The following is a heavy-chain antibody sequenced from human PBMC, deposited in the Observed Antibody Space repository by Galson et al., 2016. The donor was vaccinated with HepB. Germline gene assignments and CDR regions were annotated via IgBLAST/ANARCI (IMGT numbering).Heavy chain of an antibody. Sequence: SVKVSCKASGYIFTSFGISWVRQAPGQGLEWIGWIRVYNGETHYAEKVQGRLTMTTDTSTSTVYLELRSLRSDDTAVYYCVKDFDSAMPTLGRDWGQGTLVTVSS. V-gene: IGHV1-18*01. CDR2: IRVYNGET. CDR3: VKDFDSAMPTLGRD. J-gene: IGHJ4*02. D-gene: IGHD5-24*01. CDR1: GYIFTSFG.